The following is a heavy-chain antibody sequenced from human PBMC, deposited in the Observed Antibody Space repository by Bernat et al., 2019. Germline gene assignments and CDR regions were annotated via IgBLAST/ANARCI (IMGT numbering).Heavy chain of an antibody. CDR2: INTDGSST. V-gene: IGHV3-74*01. J-gene: IGHJ5*02. Sequence: EVQLVESGGGLVQPGRSLRLSCAVSGFSLSGYWMNWVRQAPGKGLVWVSRINTDGSSTSYADSVKGRFTISRDNAKNTLYLQMNSLRAEDTAVYYCARDWTMVTTFDPWGQGTLVTVSS. CDR3: ARDWTMVTTFDP. D-gene: IGHD4/OR15-4a*01. CDR1: GFSLSGYW.